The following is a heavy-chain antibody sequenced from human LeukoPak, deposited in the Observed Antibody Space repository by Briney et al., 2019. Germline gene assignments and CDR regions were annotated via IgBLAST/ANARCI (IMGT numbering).Heavy chain of an antibody. V-gene: IGHV1-46*01. Sequence: ASVKVSCKASGYTFTSYYMHWVRHAPGQGLEWMGIINPSGGSTSYAQKFQGRVTMTRDMSTSTVYMELSSLRSEDTAVYYCARLYYYGSGSYRGWFDPWGQGTLVTVSS. D-gene: IGHD3-10*01. J-gene: IGHJ5*02. CDR3: ARLYYYGSGSYRGWFDP. CDR2: INPSGGST. CDR1: GYTFTSYY.